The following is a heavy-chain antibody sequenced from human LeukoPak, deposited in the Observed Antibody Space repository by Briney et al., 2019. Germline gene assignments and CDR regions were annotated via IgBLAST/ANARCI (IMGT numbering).Heavy chain of an antibody. J-gene: IGHJ4*02. CDR1: GYSISSGYF. Sequence: KTSETLSLTCTVSGYSISSGYFWGWIRQPPGKGLEWIGTIYHSGSTYYNPSLKSRVTISVDTSKNQFSLKLNSVIAADTAVYYXXXXRSRGSSSASDYWGQGTLVTVSS. D-gene: IGHD6-6*01. V-gene: IGHV4-38-2*02. CDR2: IYHSGST. CDR3: XXXRSRGSSSASDY.